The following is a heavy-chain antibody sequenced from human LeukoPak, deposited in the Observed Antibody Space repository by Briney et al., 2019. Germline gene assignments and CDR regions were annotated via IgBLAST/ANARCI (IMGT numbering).Heavy chain of an antibody. V-gene: IGHV4-34*01. J-gene: IGHJ5*02. D-gene: IGHD3-10*01. CDR1: GGSFSGYY. Sequence: SETLSLTCAVYGGSFSGYYWSWIRQPPGKGLEWIGEINHSGSTNYNPSLKSRVTISVDTSKNQFSLKLSSVTAADTAVYYCARGLVTMVRDGKRYNWFDPWGQGTLVTVSS. CDR3: ARGLVTMVRDGKRYNWFDP. CDR2: INHSGST.